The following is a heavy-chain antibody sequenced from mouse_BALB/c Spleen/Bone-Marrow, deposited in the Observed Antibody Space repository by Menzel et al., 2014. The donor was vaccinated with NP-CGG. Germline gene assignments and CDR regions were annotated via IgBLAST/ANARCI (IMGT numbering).Heavy chain of an antibody. CDR1: GYSITSGYY. CDR3: ARGNYVDY. CDR2: ISYDGSN. V-gene: IGHV3-6*02. Sequence: VQLKDSGPGLVKPSQSLSLTCSVTGYSITSGYYWNWIRQFPGNKLEWMGYISYDGSNNYNPSLKNRISITRDTSKNQFFLKLNSVTTVDTATYYCARGNYVDYWGQGTTLTVSS. J-gene: IGHJ2*01.